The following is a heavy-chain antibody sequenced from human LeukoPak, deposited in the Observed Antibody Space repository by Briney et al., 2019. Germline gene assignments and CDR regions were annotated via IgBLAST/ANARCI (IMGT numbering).Heavy chain of an antibody. Sequence: ASVKVSCKASGYTFTSYYMHWVRQAPGQGLEWMGIINPSGGSTSYAQKFQGRVTMTRDTSISTAYMELSRLRSDDTAVYYCARDRPGDTAMVSSWYYYYMDVWGKGTTVTISS. CDR3: ARDRPGDTAMVSSWYYYYMDV. CDR2: INPSGGST. J-gene: IGHJ6*03. CDR1: GYTFTSYY. D-gene: IGHD5-18*01. V-gene: IGHV1-46*01.